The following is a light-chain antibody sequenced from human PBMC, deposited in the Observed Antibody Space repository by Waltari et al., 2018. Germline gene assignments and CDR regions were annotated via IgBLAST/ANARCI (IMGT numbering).Light chain of an antibody. Sequence: QSALTQPASVSGSPGQSITISCTGSSSDVGDYKYVSWCQQHPGKAPKLLIYDVSERPSGVSNRFSASKSGNTASLTISGLQAEDEADYYCSSYTTNSTYVFGTGTKVTVL. V-gene: IGLV2-14*03. CDR2: DVS. J-gene: IGLJ1*01. CDR1: SSDVGDYKY. CDR3: SSYTTNSTYV.